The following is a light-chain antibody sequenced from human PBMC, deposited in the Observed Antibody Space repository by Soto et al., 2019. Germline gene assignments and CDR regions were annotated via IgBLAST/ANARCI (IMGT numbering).Light chain of an antibody. V-gene: IGKV3-15*01. CDR2: GAS. CDR1: QSVSSN. J-gene: IGKJ1*01. Sequence: EIVMTQSPATLSASPGERDTLSCRASQSVSSNLAWYQQKPGQAPRLLIYGASTRATGIPARFSGSGSGTEFTLTISSLQSEDFAVYYCQQYNNWPTWTFGQGTKVEIK. CDR3: QQYNNWPTWT.